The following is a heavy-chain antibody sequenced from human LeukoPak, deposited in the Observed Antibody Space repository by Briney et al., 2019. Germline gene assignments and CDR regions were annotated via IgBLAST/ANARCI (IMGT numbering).Heavy chain of an antibody. CDR2: IYYSGST. CDR1: GASISSSNYY. CDR3: GGAFSRSSGVYYYYYMVV. Sequence: PSETLSLTCTVSGASISSSNYYWGWIRQPPGKGLEWIGRIYYSGSTYYNPSLKIRVTISLDTSKNQLSLKLSALTAADTPIYYWGGAFSRSSGVYYYYYMVVWGKGTPVTVSS. D-gene: IGHD6-6*01. V-gene: IGHV4-39*07. J-gene: IGHJ6*03.